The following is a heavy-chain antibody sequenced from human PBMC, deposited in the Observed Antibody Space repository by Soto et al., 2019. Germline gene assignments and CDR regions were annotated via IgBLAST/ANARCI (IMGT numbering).Heavy chain of an antibody. CDR3: AQRRTTVSLFDS. Sequence: SGPMLVNPTQTLTLTCTFSGFSLSTSGVGVGWIRQPPGKALEWLALVCWNDDKHYSPSLKGRLTITKDTSKNQVVLTMSNMNGVDTSINFCAQRRTTVSLFDSWGREILFTVSS. D-gene: IGHD4-17*01. V-gene: IGHV2-5*01. CDR2: VCWNDDK. J-gene: IGHJ4*02. CDR1: GFSLSTSGVG.